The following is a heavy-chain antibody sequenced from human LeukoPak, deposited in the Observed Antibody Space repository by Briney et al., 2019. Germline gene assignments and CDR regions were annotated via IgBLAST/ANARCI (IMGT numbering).Heavy chain of an antibody. CDR2: ISYDGSNK. D-gene: IGHD4-17*01. V-gene: IGHV3-30-3*01. CDR1: GFTFSSYA. J-gene: IGHJ3*02. Sequence: GGSLRLSCAASGFTFSSYAMHWVRQAPGKGLEWVAVISYDGSNKYYADSVKGRFTISRDNAKNSLYLQMNSLRDEDTAVYYCARAYGEGIGEAFDIWGQGTMVTVSS. CDR3: ARAYGEGIGEAFDI.